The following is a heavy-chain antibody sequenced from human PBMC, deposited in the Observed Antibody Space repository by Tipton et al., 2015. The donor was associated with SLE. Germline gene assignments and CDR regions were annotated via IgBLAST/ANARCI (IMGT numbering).Heavy chain of an antibody. D-gene: IGHD3-3*01. J-gene: IGHJ2*01. CDR3: ARVWSGYSSSYFVL. CDR2: FHYSGST. Sequence: TLSLTCAVSGGSITTYYWSWIRQSPGKGLEWIGYFHYSGSTKYNPSLKSRVTMSVDTSKNHFSVKLSSVTAADTAIYYCARVWSGYSSSYFVLWGRGTLVTVSS. V-gene: IGHV4-59*01. CDR1: GGSITTYY.